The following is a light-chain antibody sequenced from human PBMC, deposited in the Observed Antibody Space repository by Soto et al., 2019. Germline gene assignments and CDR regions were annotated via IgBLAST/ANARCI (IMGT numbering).Light chain of an antibody. CDR1: QTVLDSFNNKDY. J-gene: IGKJ4*01. CDR3: QQSYTAPLT. V-gene: IGKV1-39*01. CDR2: DAS. Sequence: DIVMTQSPDSLAVSLGERATINSRSSQTVLDSFNNKDYLTWYQQKPGKAPKLLIYDASSLESGVPSRFSGSGSGTDFTLTIRSLQPEDFATYYCQQSYTAPLTFGGGTKVDIK.